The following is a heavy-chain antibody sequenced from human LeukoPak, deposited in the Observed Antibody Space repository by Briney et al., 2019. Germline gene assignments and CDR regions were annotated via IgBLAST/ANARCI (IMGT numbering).Heavy chain of an antibody. D-gene: IGHD6-19*01. J-gene: IGHJ6*02. CDR3: ARWDSSGWYYYYYGMDV. Sequence: PSETLSLTCAVYGGSFSGYYWSWIRQPPGKGLEWIGEINHSGSTNYNPPLKSRVTISVDTSKNQFSLKLSSVTAADTAVYYCARWDSSGWYYYYYGMDVWGQGTTVTVSS. V-gene: IGHV4-34*01. CDR1: GGSFSGYY. CDR2: INHSGST.